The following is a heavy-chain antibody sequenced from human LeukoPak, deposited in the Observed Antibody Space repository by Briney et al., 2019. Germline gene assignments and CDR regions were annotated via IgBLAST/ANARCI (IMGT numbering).Heavy chain of an antibody. CDR1: GSTVSSNY. Sequence: GGSLRLSCAASGSTVSSNYMSWVRQAPGKGLEWVSVIYSGGSTYYADSVKGRFTISRHNSKNTLYLQMNSLRAEDTAVYYCARDRASYYYDSSGYLNWGQGTLVTVSS. CDR3: ARDRASYYYDSSGYLN. D-gene: IGHD3-22*01. V-gene: IGHV3-53*04. CDR2: IYSGGST. J-gene: IGHJ4*02.